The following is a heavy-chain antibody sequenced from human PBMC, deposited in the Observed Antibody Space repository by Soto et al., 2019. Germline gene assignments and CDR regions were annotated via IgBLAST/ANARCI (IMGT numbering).Heavy chain of an antibody. Sequence: SETLSLTCTVSGGSISSSSYYWGWIRQPPGKGLEWIGSIYYSGSTYYNPSLKSRVTISVDTSKNQFSLKLSSVTAADTAVYYCARPLGYYYDSSGYYTSSYYGMDVWGQETTVTLSS. CDR3: ARPLGYYYDSSGYYTSSYYGMDV. D-gene: IGHD3-22*01. CDR2: IYYSGST. CDR1: GGSISSSSYY. J-gene: IGHJ6*02. V-gene: IGHV4-39*01.